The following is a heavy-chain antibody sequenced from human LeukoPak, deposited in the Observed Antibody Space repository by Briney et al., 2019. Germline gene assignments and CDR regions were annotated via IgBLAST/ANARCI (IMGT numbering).Heavy chain of an antibody. CDR1: DGSISSGGYY. V-gene: IGHV4-31*03. CDR2: IYYSGST. J-gene: IGHJ6*02. Sequence: SETLSLTCTVSDGSISSGGYYWSWIRQHPGKGLEWIGYIYYSGSTYYNPSLKSRVTISVDTSKNQFSLKLSSVTAADTAVYYCAASGLEQPPYYYYYGMDVWGQGTTVTVSS. CDR3: AASGLEQPPYYYYYGMDV. D-gene: IGHD1/OR15-1a*01.